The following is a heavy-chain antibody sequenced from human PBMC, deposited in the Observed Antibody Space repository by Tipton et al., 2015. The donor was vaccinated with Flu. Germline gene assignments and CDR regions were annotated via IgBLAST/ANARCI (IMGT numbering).Heavy chain of an antibody. D-gene: IGHD3-10*01. CDR3: ARASGSGTYVIFDY. CDR2: IYYTGYP. V-gene: IGHV4-39*07. J-gene: IGHJ4*02. CDR1: GGSISSSSHY. Sequence: TLSLTCTVSGGSISSSSHYWGWIRQAPGRGLEWVGSIYYTGYPYYNSSLKSRLAMSIDTSKKQFSLRLSSVTAADTAVYYCARASGSGTYVIFDYWGQGTLVTVSS.